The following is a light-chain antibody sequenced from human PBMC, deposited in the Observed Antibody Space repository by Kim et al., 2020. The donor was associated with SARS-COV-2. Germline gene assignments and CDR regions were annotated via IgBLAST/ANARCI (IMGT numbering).Light chain of an antibody. CDR1: SSNIGSNY. J-gene: IGLJ3*02. Sequence: GQRVTISCSGSSSNIGSNYVYWYQQLPGTAPKRLIYRNNQRPSGVPDRLSGSKSGTSASLAISGLRSEDEADYYCAAWDDSLSGWVFGGGSQLTVL. CDR3: AAWDDSLSGWV. V-gene: IGLV1-47*01. CDR2: RNN.